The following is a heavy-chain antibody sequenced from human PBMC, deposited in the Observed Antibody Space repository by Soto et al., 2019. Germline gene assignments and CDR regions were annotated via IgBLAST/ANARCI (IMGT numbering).Heavy chain of an antibody. Sequence: GASVKVSCKASGYTFTSYGISWVRQAPGQGLEWMGWISAYNGNTNYAQKLQGRVTMTTDTSTSTAYMELRSLRSDDTAVYYCARVFSGQLLYGDWFDPWGQGTLVTAPQ. CDR3: ARVFSGQLLYGDWFDP. J-gene: IGHJ5*02. CDR1: GYTFTSYG. D-gene: IGHD2-2*02. V-gene: IGHV1-18*04. CDR2: ISAYNGNT.